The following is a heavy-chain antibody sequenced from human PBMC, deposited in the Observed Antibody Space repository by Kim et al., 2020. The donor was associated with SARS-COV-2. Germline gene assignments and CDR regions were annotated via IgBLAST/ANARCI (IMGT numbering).Heavy chain of an antibody. D-gene: IGHD3-22*01. CDR3: ARDPLTYYYDSSGYYYEYYFDY. Sequence: GGSLRLSCAASGFTFSSYWMSWVRQAPGKRLEWVANIKQDGSEKYYVDSVKGRFTISRDNAKNSLYLQMNSLRAEDTAVYYCARDPLTYYYDSSGYYYEYYFDYWGPGTLVTVSS. V-gene: IGHV3-7*01. CDR1: GFTFSSYW. CDR2: IKQDGSEK. J-gene: IGHJ4*02.